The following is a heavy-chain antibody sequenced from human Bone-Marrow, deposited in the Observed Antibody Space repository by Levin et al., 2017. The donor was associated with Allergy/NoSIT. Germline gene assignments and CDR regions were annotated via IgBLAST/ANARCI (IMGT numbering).Heavy chain of an antibody. CDR3: ARDRFGRTYCGGDCYSGGMGY. CDR2: ISHDGSNK. J-gene: IGHJ4*02. V-gene: IGHV3-30-3*01. Sequence: GGSLRLSCAASGFTFSSYAIHWVRQAPGKGLEWVAVISHDGSNKYYADSVKGRFTISRDNTKNTLYLQMNSLRSEDTAVYYCARDRFGRTYCGGDCYSGGMGYWGQGTLVTVSS. D-gene: IGHD2-21*02. CDR1: GFTFSSYA.